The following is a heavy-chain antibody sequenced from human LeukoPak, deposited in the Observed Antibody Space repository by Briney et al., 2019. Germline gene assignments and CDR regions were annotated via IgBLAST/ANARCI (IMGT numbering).Heavy chain of an antibody. J-gene: IGHJ5*02. V-gene: IGHV1-18*01. D-gene: IGHD3-22*01. Sequence: ASVKVSCKASGYTFTSYGISWVRQAPGQGLEWMGWISAYNGNTNYAQKLPGRVTMTTDTSTSKAYMELRSLRSDDTAVYYCARGLDYYYDSSGYYYWFDPWGQGTLVTVSS. CDR1: GYTFTSYG. CDR3: ARGLDYYYDSSGYYYWFDP. CDR2: ISAYNGNT.